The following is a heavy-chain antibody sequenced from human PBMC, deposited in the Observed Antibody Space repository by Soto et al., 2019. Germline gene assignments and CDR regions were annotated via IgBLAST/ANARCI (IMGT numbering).Heavy chain of an antibody. CDR1: GYTFTSYG. D-gene: IGHD2-15*01. CDR2: ISAYNGNT. CDR3: VVAAQPYYFDY. Sequence: ASVKVSCKASGYTFTSYGISWVRQAPGQGLEWMGWISAYNGNTNYAQKLQGRVTMTTDTSTSTAYMELRSLRSDDTAVYYCVVAAQPYYFDYWGQGIQVTVSS. V-gene: IGHV1-18*01. J-gene: IGHJ4*02.